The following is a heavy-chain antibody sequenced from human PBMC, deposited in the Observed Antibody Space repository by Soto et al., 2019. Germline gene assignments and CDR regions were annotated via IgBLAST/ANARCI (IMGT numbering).Heavy chain of an antibody. CDR2: IIPIFGTA. CDR1: GGTFSSYA. CDR3: AREXTSDWSGNYYYYYGMDV. J-gene: IGHJ6*02. D-gene: IGHD3-9*01. V-gene: IGHV1-69*13. Sequence: GASVKVSCKASGGTFSSYAISWVRQAPGQGLEWMGGIIPIFGTANYAQKFQGRVTITADESTSTAYMELSSLRSEDTAAYYCAREXTSDWSGNYYYYYGMDVWGQGTTVTVSS.